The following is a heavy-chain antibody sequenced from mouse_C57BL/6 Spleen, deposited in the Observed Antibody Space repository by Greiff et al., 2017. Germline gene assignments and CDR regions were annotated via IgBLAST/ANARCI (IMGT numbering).Heavy chain of an antibody. D-gene: IGHD2-5*01. CDR3: APGSNYDWYFDV. V-gene: IGHV2-2*01. J-gene: IGHJ1*03. CDR2: IWSGGST. CDR1: GFSLTSYG. Sequence: QVQLKQSGPGLVQPSQSLSITCTVSGFSLTSYGVHWVRQSPGKGLEWMGVIWSGGSTDYNAAFISRLSISKDNSKSQVFFKMNSLQADDTAIYYCAPGSNYDWYFDVWGTGTTVTVSS.